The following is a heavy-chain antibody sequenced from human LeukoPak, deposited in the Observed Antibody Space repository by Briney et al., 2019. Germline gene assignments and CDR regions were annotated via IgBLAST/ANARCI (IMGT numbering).Heavy chain of an antibody. V-gene: IGHV4-39*07. CDR3: ARRKGSYGYGRYYYYYYMDV. CDR2: INHSGST. CDR1: GGSIRSSSYY. Sequence: SSETLSLTCTVSGGSIRSSSYYWGWIRQPPGKGLEWIGEINHSGSTNYNPSLKSRVTISVDTSKNQFSLKLSSVTAADTAVYYCARRKGSYGYGRYYYYYYMDVWGKGTTVTVSS. D-gene: IGHD5-18*01. J-gene: IGHJ6*03.